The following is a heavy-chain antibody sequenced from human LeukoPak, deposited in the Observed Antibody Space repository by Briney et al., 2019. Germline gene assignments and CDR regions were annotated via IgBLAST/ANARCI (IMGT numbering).Heavy chain of an antibody. Sequence: ASVKVSCKASGYTFTSYYMHWVRQAPGQGLEWMGIINPSGGSTSYAQKFQGRATMTRDTSISTAYMELSRLRSDDTAVYYCARDYHYYGSDNWFDPWGQGTLVTVSS. CDR1: GYTFTSYY. V-gene: IGHV1-46*01. D-gene: IGHD3-10*01. CDR2: INPSGGST. J-gene: IGHJ5*02. CDR3: ARDYHYYGSDNWFDP.